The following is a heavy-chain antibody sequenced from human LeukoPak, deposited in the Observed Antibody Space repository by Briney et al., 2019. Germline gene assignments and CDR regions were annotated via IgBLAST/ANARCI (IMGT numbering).Heavy chain of an antibody. CDR3: ARSPGGSYYEYYFDS. J-gene: IGHJ4*02. D-gene: IGHD1-26*01. CDR2: TYYRSKWYN. V-gene: IGHV6-1*01. CDR1: GDSVSSNSAA. Sequence: SQTLSLTCVISGDSVSSNSAAWNWIRQSPSIGLEWLGRTYYRSKWYNDYAVSAKSLISINPDTSKTQFSLQLNSVTPEDTAVYYCARSPGGSYYEYYFDSWGQGTLVTVSS.